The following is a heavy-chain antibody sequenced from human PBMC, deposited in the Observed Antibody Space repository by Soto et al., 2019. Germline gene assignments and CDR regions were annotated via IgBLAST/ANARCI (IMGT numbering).Heavy chain of an antibody. J-gene: IGHJ4*02. Sequence: GGSLRLSCAASGFSFSSYSMNWVRQAPGKGLEWVSSISSSSYIYYANSVKGRFTISRDNAKNSLYVQMNTLRAEDTAVYYCARGRYYYDSSGYYQLDYWGQGTLVTVSS. V-gene: IGHV3-21*01. CDR2: ISSSSYI. D-gene: IGHD3-22*01. CDR1: GFSFSSYS. CDR3: ARGRYYYDSSGYYQLDY.